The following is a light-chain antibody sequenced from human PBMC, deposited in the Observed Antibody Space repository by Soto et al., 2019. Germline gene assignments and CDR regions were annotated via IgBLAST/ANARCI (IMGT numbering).Light chain of an antibody. CDR2: EVS. J-gene: IGLJ2*01. V-gene: IGLV2-14*01. Sequence: QSALTQPASVSGSPGQSITISCTGTSSDVGGYNSVSWFQQYPGKAPKLMIYEVSNRPSGISNRFSGSKSGNTASLTISGLQTEDEAYYYCSSYTTSSTVVFGGGTKVTVL. CDR3: SSYTTSSTVV. CDR1: SSDVGGYNS.